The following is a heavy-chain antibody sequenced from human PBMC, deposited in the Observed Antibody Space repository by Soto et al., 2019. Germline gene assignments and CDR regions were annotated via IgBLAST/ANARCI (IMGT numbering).Heavy chain of an antibody. D-gene: IGHD3-16*02. CDR3: ARPQSTIMITFGGVIGRRPFDWYFDL. V-gene: IGHV4-39*01. J-gene: IGHJ2*01. Sequence: QLQLQESGPGLVKPSETLSLTCTVSGGSISSSSYYWGWIRQPPGKGLEWIGSIYYSGSTYYNPSLKSRVTISVDTSKNQFSLKLSSVTAADTAVYYCARPQSTIMITFGGVIGRRPFDWYFDLWGRGTLVTVSS. CDR2: IYYSGST. CDR1: GGSISSSSYY.